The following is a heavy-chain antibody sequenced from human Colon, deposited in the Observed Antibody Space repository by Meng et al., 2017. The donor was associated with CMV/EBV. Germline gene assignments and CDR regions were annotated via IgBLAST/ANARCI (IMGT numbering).Heavy chain of an antibody. J-gene: IGHJ5*02. CDR3: ARHQSIAAAGTGDWFDP. CDR1: GYSFTSYW. CDR2: IYPGDSDT. V-gene: IGHV5-51*01. Sequence: GESPKISCKSSGYSFTSYWIGWVRQMPGKGLEWMGIIYPGDSDTRYSPSFQGQVTISADKSISTAYLQWSSLKASDTAMYYCARHQSIAAAGTGDWFDPWGQGTLVTVSS. D-gene: IGHD6-13*01.